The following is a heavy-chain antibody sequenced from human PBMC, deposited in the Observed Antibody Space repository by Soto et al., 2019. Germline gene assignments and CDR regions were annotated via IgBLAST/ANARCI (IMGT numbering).Heavy chain of an antibody. V-gene: IGHV4-39*01. CDR1: GGSISSSSYY. Sequence: QLQLQESGPGLVKPSETLSLTCTVSGGSISSSSYYWGWIRQPPGKGLEWIGSIYYSGSTYYNPSLNSRVTISVDTSKNQFSLKLSSVTAADTAVYHCARINYVDTAMVDDYWGQGTLLTVSS. J-gene: IGHJ4*02. D-gene: IGHD5-18*01. CDR3: ARINYVDTAMVDDY. CDR2: IYYSGST.